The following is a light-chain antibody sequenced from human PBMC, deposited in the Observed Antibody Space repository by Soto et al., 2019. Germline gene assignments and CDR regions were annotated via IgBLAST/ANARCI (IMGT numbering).Light chain of an antibody. CDR3: SSYTSSNTLV. CDR1: SSDVGGYKY. CDR2: EVG. J-gene: IGLJ3*02. V-gene: IGLV2-14*01. Sequence: QSVLTLPASVCGTPGQSITISCTGTSSDVGGYKYVSWYQQHPGKAPKLMIYEVGNRPSGVSQRFSGSKSGNTASLTIFGLQAEDEADYYCSSYTSSNTLVFGGGTKVTVL.